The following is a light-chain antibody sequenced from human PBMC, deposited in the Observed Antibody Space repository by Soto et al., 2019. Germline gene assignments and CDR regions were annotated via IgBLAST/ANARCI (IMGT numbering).Light chain of an antibody. V-gene: IGKV3-20*01. Sequence: EIVLTQSPGTLSLSPGERATVSCRASQRISASYIAWYQQKPGQAPRLLIYGVSSRATGIPDRFSGSGAGTDFTLTISRLEPEDFAVYYCQQYGDSPLTFGGGTTVDIK. CDR3: QQYGDSPLT. J-gene: IGKJ4*01. CDR1: QRISASY. CDR2: GVS.